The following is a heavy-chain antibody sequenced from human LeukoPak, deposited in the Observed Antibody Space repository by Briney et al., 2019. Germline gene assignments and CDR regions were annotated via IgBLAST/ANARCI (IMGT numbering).Heavy chain of an antibody. J-gene: IGHJ6*02. CDR3: VKDLLGSSSWSNYYYYYGMDV. CDR1: GFAFSSYA. D-gene: IGHD6-13*01. Sequence: GGSLRLSCSASGFAFSSYAMHWVRQAPGKGLEYVASINSNGGSANYADSVKGRFTISTDNSKNTLRLQMNSLRAEDPPVYYCVKDLLGSSSWSNYYYYYGMDVWGQGTTVTVSS. V-gene: IGHV3-64D*06. CDR2: INSNGGSA.